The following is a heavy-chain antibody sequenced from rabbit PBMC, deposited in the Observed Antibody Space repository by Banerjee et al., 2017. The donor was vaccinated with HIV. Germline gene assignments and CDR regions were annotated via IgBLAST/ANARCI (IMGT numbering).Heavy chain of an antibody. Sequence: QSLEESGGDLVKPGASLTLTCTASGFTLNTYWICWVRQAPGKGLEWIGCIYTGSDSAYYASWAKGRFTISKTSSTTVTLQMTSLTAADTATYFCAKPAGVIGWNFNLWGPGTLVTVS. D-gene: IGHD4-2*01. V-gene: IGHV1S40*01. CDR1: GFTLNTYW. J-gene: IGHJ4*01. CDR3: AKPAGVIGWNFNL. CDR2: IYTGSDSA.